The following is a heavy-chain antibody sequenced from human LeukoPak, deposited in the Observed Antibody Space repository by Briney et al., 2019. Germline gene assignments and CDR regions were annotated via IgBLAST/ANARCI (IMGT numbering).Heavy chain of an antibody. CDR2: INHSGST. V-gene: IGHV4-34*01. Sequence: SETLSLTCAVYGGSFSGYYWSWIRQPPGKGLEWIGEINHSGSTNYNPSLKSRVTISVDTSKNQFSLKLSSVTAADTAVYYCARDPNIVVVPAAINNWFDPWGQGTLVTVSS. CDR3: ARDPNIVVVPAAINNWFDP. J-gene: IGHJ5*02. D-gene: IGHD2-2*01. CDR1: GGSFSGYY.